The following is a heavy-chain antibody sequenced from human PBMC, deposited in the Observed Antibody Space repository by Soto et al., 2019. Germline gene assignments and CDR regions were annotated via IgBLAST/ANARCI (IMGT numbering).Heavy chain of an antibody. J-gene: IGHJ6*02. CDR2: INPSGGST. CDR3: ARESDRHYGDRLYYYYYGMDV. Sequence: GASVKVSCKASGYTFTSYYMHWVRQAPGQGLEWMGIINPSGGSTSYAQKFQGRVTMTRDTSTSTVYMELSSLRSEDTAVYYCARESDRHYGDRLYYYYYGMDVWGQGTTVTVSS. D-gene: IGHD4-17*01. CDR1: GYTFTSYY. V-gene: IGHV1-46*01.